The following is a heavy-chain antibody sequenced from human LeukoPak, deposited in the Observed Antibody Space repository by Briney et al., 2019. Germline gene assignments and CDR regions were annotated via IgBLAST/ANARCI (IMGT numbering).Heavy chain of an antibody. CDR1: GFTVSSNY. J-gene: IGHJ4*02. V-gene: IGHV3-53*01. CDR3: ARDRGIAAAMDY. Sequence: GGSLRLSCAASGFTVSSNYMSWVRQAPGKGLEWVSVIYGGGSTYYADSVKGRFTISRDSSKNTLYLQMNGLRAEDTAVYYCARDRGIAAAMDYWGQGTLVTVSS. D-gene: IGHD6-13*01. CDR2: IYGGGST.